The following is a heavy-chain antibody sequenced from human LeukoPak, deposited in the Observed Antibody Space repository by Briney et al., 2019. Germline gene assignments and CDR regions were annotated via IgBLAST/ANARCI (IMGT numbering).Heavy chain of an antibody. J-gene: IGHJ5*02. CDR2: ISSSGSTI. D-gene: IGHD2-15*01. V-gene: IGHV3-11*04. CDR3: AREPHMYCSGGSCYGVNWFDP. CDR1: GFTFSDYY. Sequence: SGGPLRLSCAASGFTFSDYYMSWIRQAPGKGLEWVSYISSSGSTIYYADSVKGRFTISRDNAKNSLYLQMNSLRAEDTAVYYCAREPHMYCSGGSCYGVNWFDPWGQGTLVTVSS.